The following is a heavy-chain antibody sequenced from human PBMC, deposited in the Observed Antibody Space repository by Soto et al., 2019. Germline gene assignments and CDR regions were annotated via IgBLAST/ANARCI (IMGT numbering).Heavy chain of an antibody. CDR2: ISGSGGST. D-gene: IGHD6-6*01. CDR1: GFTFSSYA. V-gene: IGHV3-23*01. CDR3: AKAYSSSRPGYYFDY. J-gene: IGHJ4*02. Sequence: SGGSLRLSCAASGFTFSSYAMSWVRQAPGKGLEWVSAISGSGGSTYYADSVKGRFTISRDNSKNTLYLQMNSLRAEDTAVYYCAKAYSSSRPGYYFDYWGQGTLVTVSS.